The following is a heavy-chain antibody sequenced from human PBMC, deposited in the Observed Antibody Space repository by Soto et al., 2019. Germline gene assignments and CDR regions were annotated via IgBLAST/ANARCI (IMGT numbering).Heavy chain of an antibody. CDR1: GGTFSSYT. Sequence: GASVKVSCKASGGTFSSYTISWVRQAPGQGLEWMGRIIPILGIANYAQKFQGRVTITADKSTSTAYMELSSLRSEDTAVYYCARDTVRGRGFDYWGQGTLVTVSS. CDR2: IIPILGIA. CDR3: ARDTVRGRGFDY. D-gene: IGHD3-10*01. J-gene: IGHJ4*02. V-gene: IGHV1-69*04.